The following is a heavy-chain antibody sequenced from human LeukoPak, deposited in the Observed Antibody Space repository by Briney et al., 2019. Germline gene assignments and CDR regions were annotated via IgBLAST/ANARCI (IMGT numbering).Heavy chain of an antibody. J-gene: IGHJ4*02. D-gene: IGHD3-22*01. CDR2: IIPIFGTA. CDR3: ARGPHTYYYDSNGYFQGYYFDY. Sequence: GASVKVSCKASGGTFSSYAISWVRQAPGQGLEWMGGIIPIFGTANYAQKFQGRVTITTDESTSTAYMELSSLRSEDTAVYYCARGPHTYYYDSNGYFQGYYFDYWGQGTLVTVSS. CDR1: GGTFSSYA. V-gene: IGHV1-69*05.